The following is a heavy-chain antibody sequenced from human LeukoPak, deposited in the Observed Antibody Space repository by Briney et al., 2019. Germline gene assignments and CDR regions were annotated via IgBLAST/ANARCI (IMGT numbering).Heavy chain of an antibody. D-gene: IGHD3-10*01. CDR2: ISGSGGST. J-gene: IGHJ6*02. CDR3: AKDLFGVRGVIGYYGMDV. Sequence: GGSLRLSCAASGFTFSSYAMSWVRQAPGKGLEWVSAISGSGGSTYYADSVKGRFTISRDNSKNTLYLQMNSLRAEDTAVYYCAKDLFGVRGVIGYYGMDVWGQGTTVTVSS. CDR1: GFTFSSYA. V-gene: IGHV3-23*01.